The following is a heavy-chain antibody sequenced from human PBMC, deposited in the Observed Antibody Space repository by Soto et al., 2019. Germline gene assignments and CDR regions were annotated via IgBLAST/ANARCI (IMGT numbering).Heavy chain of an antibody. D-gene: IGHD2-21*01. CDR2: ITSSGDST. V-gene: IGHV3-23*01. CDR3: ANLEVT. CDR1: GFTFSSYA. Sequence: VQLLESGGGLVQPGGSLRLSCAASGFTFSSYAMAWVRQASGKGLEGVSSITSSGDSTYYADSVKGRFTISRDNSKNTLYLQMNSLRAEDTAVYYCANLEVTWGQGTLVTVSS. J-gene: IGHJ5*02.